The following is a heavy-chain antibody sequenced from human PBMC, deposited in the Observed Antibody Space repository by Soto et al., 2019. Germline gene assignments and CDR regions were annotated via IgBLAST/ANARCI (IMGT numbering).Heavy chain of an antibody. CDR1: GFIFMNYG. CDR2: ISFDGRNE. V-gene: IGHV3-30*18. J-gene: IGHJ4*02. Sequence: GGSLRLSCAGSGFIFMNYGMHWVRQAPGKGLEWMAVISFDGRNEYFADSVKGRFTISRDNSKNTLFLQMNSLRAEDTAVYYCAKAFNIQVRGVHPPDYWRQGTLVTVSS. D-gene: IGHD3-10*01. CDR3: AKAFNIQVRGVHPPDY.